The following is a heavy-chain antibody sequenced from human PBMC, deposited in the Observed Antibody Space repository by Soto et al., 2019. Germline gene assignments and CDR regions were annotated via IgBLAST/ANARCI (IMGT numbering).Heavy chain of an antibody. Sequence: QVQVVESGGGVVQPGRSLRLSCAASGFTFSTYAMHWVRQAPGKGLERVAVISYDGSNEYYVDSVKGRFTISRDNSKNTQYLQMNSLREEDTAVYYCARGSAGHYNSGTLLDWGQGTLVTASS. CDR2: ISYDGSNE. J-gene: IGHJ4*02. CDR1: GFTFSTYA. V-gene: IGHV3-30-3*01. D-gene: IGHD3-10*01. CDR3: ARGSAGHYNSGTLLD.